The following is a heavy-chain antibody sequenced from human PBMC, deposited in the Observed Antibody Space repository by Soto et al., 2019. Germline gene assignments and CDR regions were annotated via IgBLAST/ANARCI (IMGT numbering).Heavy chain of an antibody. J-gene: IGHJ4*02. D-gene: IGHD2-21*02. CDR2: IYPSGST. V-gene: IGHV4-4*07. Sequence: QVQLQESGPGLVMPSETLSLTCTVSGGSISSYYWSWIRQPAGKGLEWIGRIYPSGSTNYNPSLRSRVTMSVDTSKSQFSRKLTSVTAADTAVYYCARHKRCGGDCYLFDYWGQGTLVTVSS. CDR3: ARHKRCGGDCYLFDY. CDR1: GGSISSYY.